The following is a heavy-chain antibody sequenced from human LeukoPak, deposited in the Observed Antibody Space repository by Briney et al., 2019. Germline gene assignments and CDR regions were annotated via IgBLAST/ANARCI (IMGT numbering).Heavy chain of an antibody. Sequence: ASVKVSCKASGYTFTGYYMHWVRQAPGQGLEWMGWINPNSGGTNYAQKFQGRVTMTRDTSISTAYMELSRLRSDDTAVYYCARAEGGYDSSGYTVDYWGQGTLVTVSS. CDR1: GYTFTGYY. D-gene: IGHD3-22*01. V-gene: IGHV1-2*02. CDR2: INPNSGGT. CDR3: ARAEGGYDSSGYTVDY. J-gene: IGHJ4*02.